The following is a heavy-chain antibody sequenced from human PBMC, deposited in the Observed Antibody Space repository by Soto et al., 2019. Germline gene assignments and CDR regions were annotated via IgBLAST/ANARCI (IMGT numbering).Heavy chain of an antibody. CDR2: IYYSGST. D-gene: IGHD4-17*01. J-gene: IGHJ4*02. V-gene: IGHV4-59*08. Sequence: SETLSLTCTVSGGSISSYYWSWIRQPPGKGLEWIGYIYYSGSTNYNPSLKSRVTISVDTSKNQFSLKLSSVTAADTAVYYCARHVGYGDYAQNDYWGQGTLVTVSS. CDR3: ARHVGYGDYAQNDY. CDR1: GGSISSYY.